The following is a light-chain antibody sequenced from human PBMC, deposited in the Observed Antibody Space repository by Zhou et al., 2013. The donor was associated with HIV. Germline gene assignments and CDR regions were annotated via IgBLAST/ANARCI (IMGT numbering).Light chain of an antibody. CDR3: QQANSSPLT. Sequence: IQLTQSPSSLSASVGDRVTITCRASQGISSYLAWYQQKPGKAPKLLIYAASTLQSGVPSRFSGSGSGTDFTLTINSLQPEDFATYYCQQANSSPLTFGGGTKVDI. CDR2: AAS. V-gene: IGKV1-9*01. J-gene: IGKJ4*01. CDR1: QGISSY.